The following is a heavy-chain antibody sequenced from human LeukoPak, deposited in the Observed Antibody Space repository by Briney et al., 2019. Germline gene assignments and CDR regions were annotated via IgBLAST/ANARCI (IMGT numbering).Heavy chain of an antibody. CDR1: GYSISSGYY. V-gene: IGHV4-38-2*01. CDR2: ISHSADT. Sequence: PSETLSLTCVVSGYSISSGYYWGWIRQPPGEGLEWIGSISHSADTYYNPSLRSRVTISEDTSKNQFSLNLSSVTAADTAVYYCARLGRYCSGSTCYPTNFGNWGQGTLVTVSS. J-gene: IGHJ4*02. D-gene: IGHD2-15*01. CDR3: ARLGRYCSGSTCYPTNFGN.